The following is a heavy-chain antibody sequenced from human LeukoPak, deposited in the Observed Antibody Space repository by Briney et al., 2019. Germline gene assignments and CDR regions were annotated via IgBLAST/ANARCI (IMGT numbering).Heavy chain of an antibody. D-gene: IGHD3-22*01. Sequence: SETLSLTCTVSGDSVTSSYWSWIRQPPGKGLEWIGYIYYSGSTNYNPSLKSRVTISVDTSKNQFSLKLSSVTAADTAVYYCAKKVISNSGYFDYWGQGTLVTVSS. CDR1: GDSVTSSY. J-gene: IGHJ4*02. CDR3: AKKVISNSGYFDY. CDR2: IYYSGST. V-gene: IGHV4-59*02.